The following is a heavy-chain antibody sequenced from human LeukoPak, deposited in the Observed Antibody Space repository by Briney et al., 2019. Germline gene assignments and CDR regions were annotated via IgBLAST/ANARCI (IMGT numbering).Heavy chain of an antibody. CDR2: ISGSGGST. V-gene: IGHV3-23*01. D-gene: IGHD3-22*01. Sequence: GGSLRLSCAASGFTFSSYAMSWVRQAPGKGLEWVSVISGSGGSTYYADSVKGRFTISRDNSKNTVYLQMNSLRAEDTAVYYCAKLRKYYDSSGYRSWYMDVWGKGTTVTVSS. CDR3: AKLRKYYDSSGYRSWYMDV. CDR1: GFTFSSYA. J-gene: IGHJ6*03.